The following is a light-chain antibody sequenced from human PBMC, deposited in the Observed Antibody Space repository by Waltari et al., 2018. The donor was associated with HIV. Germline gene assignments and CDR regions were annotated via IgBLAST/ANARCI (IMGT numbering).Light chain of an antibody. CDR2: LKSDGRH. CDR3: QTWGTGIQV. V-gene: IGLV4-69*01. CDR1: SGHINYV. Sequence: QVVLTQPPSASASLGASVKLTCTLSSGHINYVIAWHQQQPKKGPRFLMKLKSDGRHSKGDGIPDHFSGSSSGTERYLTISSLQSEDEGDYFCQTWGTGIQVFGGGTRLTVL. J-gene: IGLJ2*01.